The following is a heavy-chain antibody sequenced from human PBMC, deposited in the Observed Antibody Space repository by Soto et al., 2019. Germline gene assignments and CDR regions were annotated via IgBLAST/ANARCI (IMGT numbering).Heavy chain of an antibody. CDR1: GFTFSNAW. V-gene: IGHV3-15*01. Sequence: GGSLRLSCAASGFTFSNAWMSWVRQAPGKGLEWVGRIKSKTDGGTTDYAAPGKGRFTISRDDSKNTLYLQMNSLKTEDTAVYYCTTEYNIYQADYWGQGTLVTVSS. D-gene: IGHD2-2*01. J-gene: IGHJ4*02. CDR2: IKSKTDGGTT. CDR3: TTEYNIYQADY.